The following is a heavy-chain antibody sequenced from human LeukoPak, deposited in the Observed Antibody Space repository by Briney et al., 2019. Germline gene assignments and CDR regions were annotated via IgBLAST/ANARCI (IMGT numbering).Heavy chain of an antibody. D-gene: IGHD4-17*01. CDR2: INPSGGST. Sequence: GASVKVSCKASGYTFTGYYMHWVRQAPGQGLEWMGIINPSGGSTSYAQKFQGRVTMTRDTSTSTVYMELSSLRSEDTAVYYCARGRIMTTVTTFKTDYYYYMDVWGKGTTVTVSS. J-gene: IGHJ6*03. CDR3: ARGRIMTTVTTFKTDYYYYMDV. CDR1: GYTFTGYY. V-gene: IGHV1-46*01.